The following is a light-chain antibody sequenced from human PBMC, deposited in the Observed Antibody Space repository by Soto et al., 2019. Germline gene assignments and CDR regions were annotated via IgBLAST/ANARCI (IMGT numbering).Light chain of an antibody. Sequence: DIQMTQSPSTLSASVGDRVTITCRASQSISNSLAWYQQKPGTAPNLLIYKASTLQSGVPSRFSGSGSGTEFTLTISSLQPDDSATYYCQQYSDNWPFGQGTKV. J-gene: IGKJ1*01. CDR1: QSISNS. CDR3: QQYSDNWP. V-gene: IGKV1-5*03. CDR2: KAS.